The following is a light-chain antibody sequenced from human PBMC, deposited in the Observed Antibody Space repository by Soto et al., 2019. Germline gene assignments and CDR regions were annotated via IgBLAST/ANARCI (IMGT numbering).Light chain of an antibody. CDR3: QTWGTGIPYV. CDR1: SGHSTYA. J-gene: IGLJ1*01. Sequence: QAVLTQSPSASASLGASVKLTCTLSSGHSTYAIAWHQQQPEKGPRFLMQINSDGSHTKGDGIPDRFSGSGSGAERFLTISSLQSEDEADYYCQTWGTGIPYVFGTGTKLTV. V-gene: IGLV4-69*01. CDR2: INSDGSH.